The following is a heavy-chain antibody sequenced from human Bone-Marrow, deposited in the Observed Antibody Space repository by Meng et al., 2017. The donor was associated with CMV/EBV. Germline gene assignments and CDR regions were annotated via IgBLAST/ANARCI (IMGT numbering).Heavy chain of an antibody. CDR2: IYHSGST. D-gene: IGHD4-11*01. V-gene: IGHV4-38-2*02. J-gene: IGHJ6*02. Sequence: SETLSLTCIVSGHSMSSNYYWGWIRQPPGKGLEWIGSIYHSGSTYYNPSLKSRVTISVDTSKNQFSLKLSSVTAADTAVYYCARTTVTTNPYYYYYYGMDVWGQGTTVTVSS. CDR3: ARTTVTTNPYYYYYYGMDV. CDR1: GHSMSSNYY.